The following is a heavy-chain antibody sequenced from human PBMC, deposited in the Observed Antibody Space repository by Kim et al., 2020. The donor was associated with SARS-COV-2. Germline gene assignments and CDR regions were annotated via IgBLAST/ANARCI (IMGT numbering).Heavy chain of an antibody. J-gene: IGHJ4*02. V-gene: IGHV3-30*04. CDR1: GFTFSSYG. CDR2: ITYDGSNK. D-gene: IGHD4-4*01. CDR3: ARPETTVPAPYVDY. Sequence: GGSLRLSCAASGFTFSSYGMHWVRQAPGKGLEWVSGITYDGSNKYYVDSVKGRFTISRDNSKNTLYLQMNSLRAEDTAVYYCARPETTVPAPYVDYWGQGTLVTVSS.